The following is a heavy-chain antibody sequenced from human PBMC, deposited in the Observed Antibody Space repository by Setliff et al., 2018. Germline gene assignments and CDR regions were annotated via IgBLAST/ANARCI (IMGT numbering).Heavy chain of an antibody. CDR1: GFTVSSNY. CDR3: TSEYHSGG. J-gene: IGHJ4*02. V-gene: IGHV3-7*01. Sequence: PGGSLRLSCAASGFTVSSNYMSWVRQAPGKGLEWVANINEDGSVTSYVDSVKGRFTISRDNAKNSLYLQMNSLRVDDTAVYYCTSEYHSGGWGQGTLVTVSS. D-gene: IGHD1-26*01. CDR2: INEDGSVT.